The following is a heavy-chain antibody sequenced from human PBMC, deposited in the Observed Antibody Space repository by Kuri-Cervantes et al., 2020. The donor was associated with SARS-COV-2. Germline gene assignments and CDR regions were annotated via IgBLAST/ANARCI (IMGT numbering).Heavy chain of an antibody. V-gene: IGHV4-61*09. CDR2: IYTTGST. D-gene: IGHD3-10*01. Sequence: SETLSLTCTVSGDPMSTGNYYWSWIRQPAGKELEWIGHIYTTGSTNYNPSLKSRVSISVDKSKNQFSLEMSSVTAADTAVYYCARDYYYHSGSYAVDYYYMDVWGKGTTVTVSS. CDR1: GDPMSTGNYY. CDR3: ARDYYYHSGSYAVDYYYMDV. J-gene: IGHJ6*03.